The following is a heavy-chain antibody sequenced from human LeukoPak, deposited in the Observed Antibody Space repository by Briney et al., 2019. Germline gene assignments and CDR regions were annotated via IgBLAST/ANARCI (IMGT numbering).Heavy chain of an antibody. D-gene: IGHD3-22*01. V-gene: IGHV1-46*01. CDR1: GYTFTSYG. CDR2: INPSGGST. Sequence: ASVKVSCKASGYTFTSYGISWVRQAPGQGLEWMGIINPSGGSTSYAQKFQGRVTMTRDMSTSTVYMELSSLRSEDTAVYYCARGGDYYYDSSGPSGAFDIWGQGTMVTVSS. J-gene: IGHJ3*02. CDR3: ARGGDYYYDSSGPSGAFDI.